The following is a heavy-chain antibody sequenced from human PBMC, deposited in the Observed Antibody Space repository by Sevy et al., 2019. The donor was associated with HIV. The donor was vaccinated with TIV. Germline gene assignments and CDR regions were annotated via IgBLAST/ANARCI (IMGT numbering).Heavy chain of an antibody. J-gene: IGHJ5*02. CDR2: VSGTGDNT. CDR3: AKDFYGSGSYXTTDX. Sequence: GGSLRLSCAASGLIFSNYAMTWFRQPPGKGLEWVSTVSGTGDNTYYAESVKGRFTIFRDNSKNTMYLQMNSLRADDXAVYYCAKDFYGSGSYXTTDXWGQGTLVTVSS. D-gene: IGHD3-10*01. CDR1: GLIFSNYA. V-gene: IGHV3-23*01.